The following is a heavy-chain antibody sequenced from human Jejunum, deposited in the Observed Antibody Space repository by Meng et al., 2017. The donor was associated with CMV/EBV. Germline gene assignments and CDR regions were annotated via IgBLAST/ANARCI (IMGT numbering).Heavy chain of an antibody. D-gene: IGHD1-14*01. Sequence: VTSGFPFISYYIDWVRQAPGKGLEWVANIKQDGSEKYYVDSVKGRFTISRDNAKNSLYLQMNSLRAEDTAVYYCARDHRGRPHDYWGQGTLVTVSS. J-gene: IGHJ4*02. V-gene: IGHV3-7*01. CDR3: ARDHRGRPHDY. CDR2: IKQDGSEK. CDR1: GFPFISYY.